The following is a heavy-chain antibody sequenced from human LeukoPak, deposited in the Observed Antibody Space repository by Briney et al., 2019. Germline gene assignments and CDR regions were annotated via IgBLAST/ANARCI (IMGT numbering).Heavy chain of an antibody. J-gene: IGHJ4*02. V-gene: IGHV3-48*03. Sequence: GGSLRLSCAASGLTFSSYEMNWVRQAPGKGLEWVSYISSSGSTIYYADSVKGRFTISRDNAKNSLYLQMNSLRAEDTAVYYCARDGGEGLRLGDQSPRGYFDYWGQGTLVTVSS. CDR3: ARDGGEGLRLGDQSPRGYFDY. CDR2: ISSSGSTI. D-gene: IGHD3-16*01. CDR1: GLTFSSYE.